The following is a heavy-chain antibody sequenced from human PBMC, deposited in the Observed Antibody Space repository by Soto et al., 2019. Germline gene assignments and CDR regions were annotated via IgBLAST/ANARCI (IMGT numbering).Heavy chain of an antibody. J-gene: IGHJ3*02. CDR2: MNPNNGDS. CDR1: GYTFTGYY. Sequence: ASVKVSCKASGYTFTGYYIHWVRQAPGQGLEWMGWMNPNNGDSKYAQKFQGRVSMTRDTSTSTAYMELRSLRSDDTAVYYCARDYYYDSSGYRDAFDIWGQGTMVTVSS. D-gene: IGHD3-22*01. CDR3: ARDYYYDSSGYRDAFDI. V-gene: IGHV1-2*02.